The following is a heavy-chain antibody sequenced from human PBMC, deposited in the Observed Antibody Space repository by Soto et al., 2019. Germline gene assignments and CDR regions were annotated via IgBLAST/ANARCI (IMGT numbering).Heavy chain of an antibody. CDR3: ARIPTGAAAGSGWFDP. Sequence: GGSLRLSCAASGFTFSSYAMSWVRQAPGKGLEWVSAISGSGGSTYYADSVKGRFTISRDNSKNTLYLQMNSLRAEDTAVYYCARIPTGAAAGSGWFDPWGQGTLVTVSS. D-gene: IGHD6-13*01. J-gene: IGHJ5*02. V-gene: IGHV3-23*01. CDR1: GFTFSSYA. CDR2: ISGSGGST.